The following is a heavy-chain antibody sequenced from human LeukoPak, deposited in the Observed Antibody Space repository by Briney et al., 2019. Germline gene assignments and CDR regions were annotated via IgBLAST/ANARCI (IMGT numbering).Heavy chain of an antibody. J-gene: IGHJ4*02. CDR2: VSYSGST. D-gene: IGHD6-19*01. CDR1: GGSISGYY. CDR3: ARDGRAGSLFAY. V-gene: IGHV4-59*01. Sequence: SETLSLTCTISGGSISGYYWSWIRQPPGKGLEWVGYVSYSGSTNYNPSLKSRVTISVDTSKNQFSLKLSSVTAADTAIYYCARDGRAGSLFAYWGQGTLVTVSS.